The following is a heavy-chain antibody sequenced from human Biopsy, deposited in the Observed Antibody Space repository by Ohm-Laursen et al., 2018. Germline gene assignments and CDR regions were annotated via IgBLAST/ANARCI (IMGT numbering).Heavy chain of an antibody. D-gene: IGHD3-16*01. Sequence: SLRLSCAASGVTLSGYKMNWVRQAPGKGLEWVSSISGSSTYIYYADSVEGRFTISRDNAKNSLSLQMNSLRADDTAVYYCATSGAADGWGNYYGLDVWGQGTTVTVSS. CDR1: GVTLSGYK. CDR2: ISGSSTYI. CDR3: ATSGAADGWGNYYGLDV. V-gene: IGHV3-21*01. J-gene: IGHJ6*02.